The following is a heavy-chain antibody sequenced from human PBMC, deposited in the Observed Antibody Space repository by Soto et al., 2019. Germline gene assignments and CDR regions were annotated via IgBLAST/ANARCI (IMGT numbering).Heavy chain of an antibody. J-gene: IGHJ4*02. Sequence: QVQLVESGGGVVQPGRSLRLSCAASGFTFSSYGMHWVRQAPGKGLEWVAVIWYDGSNKYYADSVKGRFTISRDNSKNRLYLQMNSLRAEDTAVYYWARDPDPVGGAAIDYWGQGTLVTVSS. CDR2: IWYDGSNK. V-gene: IGHV3-33*01. CDR3: ARDPDPVGGAAIDY. CDR1: GFTFSSYG. D-gene: IGHD3-10*01.